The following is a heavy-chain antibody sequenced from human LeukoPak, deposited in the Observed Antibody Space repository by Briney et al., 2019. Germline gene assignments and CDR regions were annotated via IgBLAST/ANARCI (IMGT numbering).Heavy chain of an antibody. CDR1: GLTFSSYA. D-gene: IGHD2-21*01. V-gene: IGHV3-23*01. Sequence: GGSLRLSCAASGLTFSSYAMSWVRQAPGKGLEWVSAISGSGGSTYYADSVKGRFTISRDNSKNTLYLQMNSLRAEDTAVYYCAKDLYSYLGAFDIWGQGTMVTVSS. CDR3: AKDLYSYLGAFDI. J-gene: IGHJ3*02. CDR2: ISGSGGST.